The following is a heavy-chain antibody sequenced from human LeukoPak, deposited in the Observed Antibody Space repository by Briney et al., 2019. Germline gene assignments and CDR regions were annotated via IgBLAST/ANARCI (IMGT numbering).Heavy chain of an antibody. J-gene: IGHJ4*02. CDR3: ARAGPNDHRFDY. D-gene: IGHD1-1*01. CDR2: ISYHGSSQ. Sequence: GGSLRLSCAASGFTFSSYVMSWVRQAPGKGLEWVAVISYHGSSQYYGDSVKGRFTISRDTLKNTLYLQMFSLRPEDTAIYYCARAGPNDHRFDYWGQGTLVTVSS. CDR1: GFTFSSYV. V-gene: IGHV3-30*03.